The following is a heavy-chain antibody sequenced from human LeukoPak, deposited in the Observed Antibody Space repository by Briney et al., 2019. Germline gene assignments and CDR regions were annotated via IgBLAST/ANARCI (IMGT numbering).Heavy chain of an antibody. Sequence: GGSLRLSCAASGLTFSSYGMHWVRQAPGKGLEWVAFIRSDGSIKYYTESLKGRFTISRDNSKNTLYLQINSLRPEDTAVYYCTKDEVFSSAWYFDYWGQGTLVTVSS. CDR2: IRSDGSIK. CDR1: GLTFSSYG. CDR3: TKDEVFSSAWYFDY. D-gene: IGHD6-19*01. V-gene: IGHV3-30*02. J-gene: IGHJ4*02.